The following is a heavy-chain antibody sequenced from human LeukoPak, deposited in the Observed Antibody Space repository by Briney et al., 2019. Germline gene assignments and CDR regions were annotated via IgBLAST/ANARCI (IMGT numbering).Heavy chain of an antibody. J-gene: IGHJ3*02. D-gene: IGHD2-2*01. CDR1: GVSVSDGRYY. CDR2: KYYSGSA. V-gene: IGHV4-31*03. CDR3: ATPYCSSLSCLDVFNM. Sequence: SQTLSLTCNVFGVSVSDGRYYWTWIRHHPTRGLEWIGYKYYSGSAKYNPSLKSRLTISIDTAKNQFSLQLSSVTAADTATYYCATPYCSSLSCLDVFNMWGQGTRVTVSS.